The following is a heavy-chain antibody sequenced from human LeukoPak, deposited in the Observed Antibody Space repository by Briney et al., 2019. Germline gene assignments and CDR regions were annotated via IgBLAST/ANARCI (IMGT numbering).Heavy chain of an antibody. J-gene: IGHJ4*02. D-gene: IGHD5-18*01. CDR3: ARGPMGAMVTDY. CDR1: GGSFSGYY. Sequence: SETLSLTCAVYGGSFSGYYWSWIRQPPGKGLEWIGEINHSGSTNYNPSLESRVTISVDASKNQFSLKLSSVTAADTAVYYCARGPMGAMVTDYWGQGTLVTVSS. V-gene: IGHV4-34*01. CDR2: INHSGST.